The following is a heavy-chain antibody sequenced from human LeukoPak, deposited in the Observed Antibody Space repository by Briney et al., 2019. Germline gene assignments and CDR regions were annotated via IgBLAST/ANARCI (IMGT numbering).Heavy chain of an antibody. V-gene: IGHV3-21*01. CDR3: ARVEATTGRNYHYYYMDV. D-gene: IGHD1-1*01. Sequence: PGGSPRLSCAASGFYFSSYSMNWVRQAPGKGLEWVSSINTGSTYMYYADSVKGRFTISRDNAKNSLHLQMYSLRAEDTAVYFCARVEATTGRNYHYYYMDVWGKGTTVTVSS. CDR2: INTGSTYM. J-gene: IGHJ6*03. CDR1: GFYFSSYS.